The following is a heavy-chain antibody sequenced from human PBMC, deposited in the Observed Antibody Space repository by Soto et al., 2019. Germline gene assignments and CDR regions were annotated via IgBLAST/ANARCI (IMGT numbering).Heavy chain of an antibody. CDR3: ARTSYSFGAAWIHP. Sequence: QVPLVQSGAEVKKPGASVTVSCKTSGYTFSSFAIHWVRQAPGQSLEWMGWINVGSGDRKYSEKFQDRIIISRDIDASTAYLEVSSLRYEDSVVYYCARTSYSFGAAWIHPWGQGTLVTVTS. D-gene: IGHD1-26*01. CDR2: INVGSGDR. CDR1: GYTFSSFA. V-gene: IGHV1-3*01. J-gene: IGHJ5*02.